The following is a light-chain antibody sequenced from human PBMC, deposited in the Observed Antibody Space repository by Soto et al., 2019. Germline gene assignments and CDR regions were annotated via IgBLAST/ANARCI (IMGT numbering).Light chain of an antibody. CDR2: GLS. J-gene: IGKJ4*01. Sequence: DIVLTQSPGTLSLAPGERATLSCRASQNFGGMFVAWYQQKLGQAPRLIIYGLSSRATGIPDRFSGSGSGTDFTITDSSLEHEDFVMYYCQQYGGSLLTFGGGTRVESK. CDR3: QQYGGSLLT. CDR1: QNFGGMF. V-gene: IGKV3-20*01.